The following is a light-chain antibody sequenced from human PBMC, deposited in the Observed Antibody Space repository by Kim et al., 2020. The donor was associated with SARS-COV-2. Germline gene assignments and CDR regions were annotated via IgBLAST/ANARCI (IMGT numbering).Light chain of an antibody. CDR3: AAWDDSLSGPVV. Sequence: ELTQPPSASGTPGQRVTISCSGSSSNIGSNYVYWYQQLPGTAPKLLIYSNNQRPSGVPDRFSGSKSGTSASLAISGLRSEDEADYYCAAWDDSLSGPVVFGGGTQLTVL. J-gene: IGLJ2*01. V-gene: IGLV1-47*02. CDR1: SSNIGSNY. CDR2: SNN.